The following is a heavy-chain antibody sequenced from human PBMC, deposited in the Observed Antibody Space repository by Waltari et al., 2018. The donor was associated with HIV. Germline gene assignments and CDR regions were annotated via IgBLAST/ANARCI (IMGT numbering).Heavy chain of an antibody. V-gene: IGHV3-30-3*01. CDR3: ARDLYYAFDI. Sequence: QVQLVESGGGVVQPGRSLRLSCAASGFTFSSYAMHWVRQAPGKGLEWVAVISHDGSNKNYADSVKGRFTISRDNSKNTLYLQMSSLRAEDTAVYSCARDLYYAFDIWGQGTMVTVSS. CDR1: GFTFSSYA. J-gene: IGHJ3*02. D-gene: IGHD1-26*01. CDR2: ISHDGSNK.